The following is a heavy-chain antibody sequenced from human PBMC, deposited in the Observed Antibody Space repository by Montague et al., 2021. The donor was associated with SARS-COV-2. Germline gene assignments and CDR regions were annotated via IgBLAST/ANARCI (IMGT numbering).Heavy chain of an antibody. V-gene: IGHV4-4*02. CDR3: ASRGAGWFGSNHGRFDD. CDR2: IYHTGST. Sequence: SETLSLTCAVSGGSISSSNWWSWVRQPPGKGLEWIGEIYHTGSTNHNPSLKSRVTISDDKYKNQFSLKLSSVTAADTAVYYCASRGAGWFGSNHGRFDDWGQGTLVTVSS. D-gene: IGHD3-10*01. CDR1: GGSISSSNW. J-gene: IGHJ4*02.